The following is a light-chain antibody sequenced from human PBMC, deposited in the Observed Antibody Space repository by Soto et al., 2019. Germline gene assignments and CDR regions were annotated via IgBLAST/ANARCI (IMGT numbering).Light chain of an antibody. V-gene: IGLV2-8*01. Sequence: QSVLTQPPSASGSPGQSVTISCTGTSSDVGGYKYVSWYQQHPGKAPKLMIYEVSERPSGVPDRFSGSKSGNTASLTVSGLQAEDEADYYYGSYAGSRVVFGGGTKLTVL. CDR2: EVS. J-gene: IGLJ2*01. CDR1: SSDVGGYKY. CDR3: GSYAGSRVV.